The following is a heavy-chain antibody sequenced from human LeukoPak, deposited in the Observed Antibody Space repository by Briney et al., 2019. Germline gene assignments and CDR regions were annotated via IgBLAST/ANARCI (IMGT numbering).Heavy chain of an antibody. CDR1: GYTFISYG. D-gene: IGHD6-13*01. V-gene: IGHV1-46*01. CDR3: ARDRGSSWYLMDY. CDR2: INPSGGST. Sequence: ASVKVSCNGSGYTFISYGISWVRQAPGQGLEWMGIINPSGGSTSYAQKFQGRVTMTRDTSTSTVYMELSSLRSEDTAVYYCARDRGSSWYLMDYWGQGTLVTVSS. J-gene: IGHJ4*02.